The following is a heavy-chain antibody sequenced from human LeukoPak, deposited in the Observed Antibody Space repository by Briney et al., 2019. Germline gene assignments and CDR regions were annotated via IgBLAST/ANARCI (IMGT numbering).Heavy chain of an antibody. CDR2: INTDGSST. CDR1: GFTFSSYW. J-gene: IGHJ6*03. V-gene: IGHV3-74*01. CDR3: ARDQLRDGYSYYYYYYMDV. Sequence: GGSLRLSCAASGFTFSSYWMHWVRQAPGKGLVWVSRINTDGSSTSYADSVKGRFTISRDNSKNTLYLQMNSLRPEDTAVYYCARDQLRDGYSYYYYYYMDVWGKGTTVTVSS. D-gene: IGHD5-24*01.